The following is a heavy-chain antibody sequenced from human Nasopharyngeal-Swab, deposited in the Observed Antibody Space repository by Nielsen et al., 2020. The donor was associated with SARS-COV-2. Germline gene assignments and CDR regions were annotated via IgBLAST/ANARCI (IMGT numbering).Heavy chain of an antibody. Sequence: GESLKISCAASGFTFSSYSMNWVRQAPGKGLEWVSAISGSGGSTYYADSVKGRFTISRDNSKNTLYLQMNSLRAEDTAVYYCAKDSYDSSGYSYYYGMDVWGQGTTVTVSS. CDR3: AKDSYDSSGYSYYYGMDV. V-gene: IGHV3-23*01. CDR1: GFTFSSYS. CDR2: ISGSGGST. D-gene: IGHD3-22*01. J-gene: IGHJ6*02.